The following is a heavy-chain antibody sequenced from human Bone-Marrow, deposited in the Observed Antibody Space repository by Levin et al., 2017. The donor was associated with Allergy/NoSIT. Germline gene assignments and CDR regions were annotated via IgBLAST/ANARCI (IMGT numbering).Heavy chain of an antibody. CDR3: VRSPVGSCYAAGLCFFDQ. Sequence: SCAASGFTFSTYDMHWVRQPTGKGLEWVSTFGIAGDTYYPASVKGRFTISREIAKNSLYLQMNSLTAGDTAVYYCVRSPVGSCYAAGLCFFDQWGQGTLVTVSP. D-gene: IGHD2-15*01. V-gene: IGHV3-13*01. CDR1: GFTFSTYD. J-gene: IGHJ4*02. CDR2: FGIAGDT.